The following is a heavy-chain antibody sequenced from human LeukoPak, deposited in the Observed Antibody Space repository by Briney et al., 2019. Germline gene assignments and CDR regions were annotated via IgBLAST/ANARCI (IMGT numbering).Heavy chain of an antibody. CDR2: INTNTGNP. D-gene: IGHD3-10*01. J-gene: IGHJ4*02. Sequence: GASVKVSCKASGYTFTNYAMNWVRQAPGQGLEWMGWINTNTGNPTYAQGFTGRFVFSSDTSVSTTYLQINSLKAEDTAVYYCASPISGSGSLGDYWGQGTLVTVSS. CDR3: ASPISGSGSLGDY. CDR1: GYTFTNYA. V-gene: IGHV7-4-1*02.